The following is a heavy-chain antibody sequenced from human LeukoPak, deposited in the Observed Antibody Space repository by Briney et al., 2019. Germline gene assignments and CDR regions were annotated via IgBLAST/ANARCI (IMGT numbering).Heavy chain of an antibody. J-gene: IGHJ4*02. V-gene: IGHV1-2*02. D-gene: IGHD3-9*01. Sequence: ASVKVSCKASGYTFTGYYMHWVRQAPGQGLEWMGWINPNSGGTNYAQKFQGRVTMTRDTSISTAYMELSRLRSDDTAVYYCARGDYVLRYFDWLLPPPYFDYWGQGTLVTVSS. CDR1: GYTFTGYY. CDR2: INPNSGGT. CDR3: ARGDYVLRYFDWLLPPPYFDY.